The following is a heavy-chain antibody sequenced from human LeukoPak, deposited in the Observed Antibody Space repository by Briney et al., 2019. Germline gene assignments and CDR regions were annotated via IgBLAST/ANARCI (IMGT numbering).Heavy chain of an antibody. J-gene: IGHJ5*02. V-gene: IGHV4-61*02. CDR3: ARDGYGLT. CDR2: IYTSGST. D-gene: IGHD5-18*01. Sequence: SETLSLTCTVSGYSISSGSYYWSWIRQPAGKGLEWIGRIYTSGSTNYNPSLKSRVTISVDTSKNQFSLRLNSVTAADTAVYYCARDGYGLTWGQGTLVTVSS. CDR1: GYSISSGSYY.